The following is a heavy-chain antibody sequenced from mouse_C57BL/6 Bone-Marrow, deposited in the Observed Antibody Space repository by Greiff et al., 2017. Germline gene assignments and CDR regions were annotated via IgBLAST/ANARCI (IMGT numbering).Heavy chain of an antibody. V-gene: IGHV14-3*01. D-gene: IGHD2-5*01. CDR3: ARNYYSNYERERDY. CDR2: IDPANGNT. CDR1: GFNIKNTY. Sequence: QQQSVAELVRPGASVKLSCTASGFNIKNTYMHWVKQRPEQGLAWLGRIDPANGNTSYAPKFQGKATITADTSSNTAYLQLGSLTSEDTAIYYGARNYYSNYERERDYWGQGTSVTVTS. J-gene: IGHJ4*01.